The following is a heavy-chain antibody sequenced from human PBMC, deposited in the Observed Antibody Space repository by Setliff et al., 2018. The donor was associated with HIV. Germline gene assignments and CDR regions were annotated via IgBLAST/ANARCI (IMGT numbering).Heavy chain of an antibody. V-gene: IGHV1-3*01. CDR1: GYTFSQYP. CDR2: INAGNGNT. J-gene: IGHJ4*02. CDR3: ARGPGAFGGTSVQNFDY. Sequence: ASVKVSCKASGYTFSQYPMHWVRQAPGQRLEWMGWINAGNGNTKYSQKFQGRVTFIRDTSASTAYMELSSLRSEDTAVYYCARGPGAFGGTSVQNFDYWGQGTLVTVSS. D-gene: IGHD3-16*01.